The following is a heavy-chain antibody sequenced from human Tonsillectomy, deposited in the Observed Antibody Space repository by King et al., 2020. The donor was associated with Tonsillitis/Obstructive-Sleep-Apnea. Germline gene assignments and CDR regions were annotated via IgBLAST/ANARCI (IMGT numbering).Heavy chain of an antibody. CDR2: INHSGST. CDR1: GGSFSGYY. CDR3: ARAGYSSSSLYYYYYIDV. V-gene: IGHV4-34*01. D-gene: IGHD6-6*01. Sequence: VQLQQWGAGLLKPSETLSLTCAVYGGSFSGYYWSWIRQPPGKGLEWIGEINHSGSTNYNPSLKSRVTISVDTSKNQFSLKLSSVTAADTAVYYCARAGYSSSSLYYYYYIDVWGKGTTVTVSS. J-gene: IGHJ6*03.